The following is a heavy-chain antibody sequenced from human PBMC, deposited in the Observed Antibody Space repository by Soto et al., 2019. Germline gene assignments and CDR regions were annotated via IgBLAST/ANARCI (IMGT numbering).Heavy chain of an antibody. J-gene: IGHJ4*02. CDR3: ARDRYSSSWPYYFDY. V-gene: IGHV1-69*01. D-gene: IGHD6-13*01. CDR2: IIPIFGTA. CDR1: GSTFSSYA. Sequence: QVQLVQSGAEVKKPGSSVKVSCKASGSTFSSYAISWVRQAPGQGLEWMGGIIPIFGTANYAQKFQGRVTITADESTSTAYMELSSLRSEDTAVYYCARDRYSSSWPYYFDYWGQGTLVTVSS.